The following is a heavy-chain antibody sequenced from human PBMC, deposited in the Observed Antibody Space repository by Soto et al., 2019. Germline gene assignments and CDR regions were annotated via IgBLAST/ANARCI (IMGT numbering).Heavy chain of an antibody. D-gene: IGHD6-13*01. CDR2: IDPSDSYT. V-gene: IGHV5-10-1*01. Sequence: PGESMNISCKGSGYSFTSYWISWVRQMPGKGLEWMGRIDPSDSYTNYSPSFQGHVTISADKSISTAYLQWSSLKASDTAMYYCASHPIAAAGTNYGMDVWGQGTTVTVS. J-gene: IGHJ6*02. CDR3: ASHPIAAAGTNYGMDV. CDR1: GYSFTSYW.